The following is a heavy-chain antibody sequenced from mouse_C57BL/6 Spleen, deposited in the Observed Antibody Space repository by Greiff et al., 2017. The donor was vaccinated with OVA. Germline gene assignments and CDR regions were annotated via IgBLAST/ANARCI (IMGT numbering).Heavy chain of an antibody. Sequence: EVQLQQSGPELVKPGASVKISCKASGYTFTDYYMNWVKQSHGKSLEWIGDINPNNGGTSYNQKFKGKATLTVDKSSSTAYMELRSLTSEDSAVYYCARSYGSSYGAFDYWGQGTTLTVSS. CDR3: ARSYGSSYGAFDY. J-gene: IGHJ2*01. V-gene: IGHV1-26*01. D-gene: IGHD1-1*01. CDR1: GYTFTDYY. CDR2: INPNNGGT.